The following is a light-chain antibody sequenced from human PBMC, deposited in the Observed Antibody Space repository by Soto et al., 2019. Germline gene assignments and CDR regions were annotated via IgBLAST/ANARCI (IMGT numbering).Light chain of an antibody. V-gene: IGLV1-40*01. Sequence: QSVPTQPPSVSRAPGQRVTISCTGSSSNIGAGYDVHWYQQFPGTAPKLLIFGNINRPSGVPDRFSGSKSGTSASLAITGLQAEDEADYYCQSYDTSLRGAVFGGGTQLTVL. CDR1: SSNIGAGYD. CDR2: GNI. CDR3: QSYDTSLRGAV. J-gene: IGLJ7*01.